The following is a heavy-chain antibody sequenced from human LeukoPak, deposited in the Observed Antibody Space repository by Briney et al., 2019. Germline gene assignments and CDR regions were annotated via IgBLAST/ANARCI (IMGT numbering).Heavy chain of an antibody. J-gene: IGHJ4*02. CDR3: ASVYGDYVY. V-gene: IGHV4-59*01. CDR1: GGSISSYY. D-gene: IGHD4-17*01. CDR2: IYYSGCT. Sequence: PSETLSLTCTVSGGSISSYYWSWIRQPPGKGLEWIGYIYYSGCTNYNPSLKSRVTISVDTSKNQFSLKLSSVTAADTAVYYCASVYGDYVYWGQGTLVTVSS.